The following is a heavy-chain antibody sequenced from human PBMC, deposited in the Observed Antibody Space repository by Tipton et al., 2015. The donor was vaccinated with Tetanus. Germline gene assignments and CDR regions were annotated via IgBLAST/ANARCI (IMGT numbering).Heavy chain of an antibody. Sequence: SLRLSCAASGFTFSAYYMSWIRLAPGKGLEWISYISHTGTTTYYSASVMGRFTVSRDNTKNSLYLKINSLRAEDTAVYYCARSESRIAPRIPWGMDIWGQGTTVTVSS. V-gene: IGHV3-11*01. CDR3: ARSESRIAPRIPWGMDI. CDR1: GFTFSAYY. CDR2: ISHTGTTT. D-gene: IGHD6-6*01. J-gene: IGHJ6*02.